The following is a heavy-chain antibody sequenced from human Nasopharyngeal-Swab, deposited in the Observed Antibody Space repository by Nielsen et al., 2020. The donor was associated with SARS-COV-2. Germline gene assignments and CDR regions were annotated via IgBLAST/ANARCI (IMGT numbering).Heavy chain of an antibody. V-gene: IGHV4-59*01. CDR3: ARVGTYYYDSSGHLNYYYYYYMDV. J-gene: IGHJ6*03. Sequence: WIRQPPGKGLEWIGYIHYSGSTNYNPSLKSRVTISVDTSKNQFSLKLSSVTAADTAVYYCARVGTYYYDSSGHLNYYYYYYMDVWGKGTTVTVSS. D-gene: IGHD3-22*01. CDR2: IHYSGST.